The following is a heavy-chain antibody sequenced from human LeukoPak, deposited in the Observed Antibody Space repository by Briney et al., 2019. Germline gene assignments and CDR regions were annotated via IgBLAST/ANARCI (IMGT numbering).Heavy chain of an antibody. CDR1: GFTFSSYA. D-gene: IGHD1-26*01. V-gene: IGHV3-23*01. J-gene: IGHJ4*02. CDR2: ISGSGGST. CDR3: AKDIIGATRFDY. Sequence: GGSLRLSCAASGFTFSSYAMSWVRQAPGKGLEWDSAISGSGGSTYYADSVKVWFTISRDNSKHTLYLQMNSLRAEDTAVYYCAKDIIGATRFDYWGQGTLVTVSS.